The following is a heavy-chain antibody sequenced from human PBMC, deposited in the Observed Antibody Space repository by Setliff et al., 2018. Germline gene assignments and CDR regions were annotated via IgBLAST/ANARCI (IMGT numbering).Heavy chain of an antibody. CDR1: GYTFTSYN. Sequence: ASVKVSCKAPGYTFTSYNISWVRQAPGQGLEWMGWISAYNGNTNYAQQLQGRVTMTTDTSTSTAYMELRSLRSDDTAVYYCARDRVSGSSYYYYGMDVWGQGTTVTVSS. CDR2: ISAYNGNT. D-gene: IGHD1-26*01. CDR3: ARDRVSGSSYYYYGMDV. V-gene: IGHV1-18*01. J-gene: IGHJ6*02.